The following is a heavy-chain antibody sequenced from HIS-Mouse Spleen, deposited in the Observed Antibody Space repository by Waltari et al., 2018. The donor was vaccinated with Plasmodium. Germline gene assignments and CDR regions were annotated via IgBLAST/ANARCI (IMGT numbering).Heavy chain of an antibody. V-gene: IGHV4-4*07. CDR1: GGSISSYY. Sequence: QVQLQESGPGLVKPSETLSLTCTVSGGSISSYYWSWIRQPAGKGLEWIGRIYTSGSTNYNPSLKSRVTMSVDTSKNQFSLKLSSVTAADTAVYYWARGPAAAGNWRHYGMDVWGQGTTVTVSS. CDR3: ARGPAAAGNWRHYGMDV. CDR2: IYTSGST. D-gene: IGHD6-13*01. J-gene: IGHJ6*02.